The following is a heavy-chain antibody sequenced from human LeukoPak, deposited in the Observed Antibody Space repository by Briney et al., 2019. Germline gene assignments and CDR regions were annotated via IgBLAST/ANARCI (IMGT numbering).Heavy chain of an antibody. D-gene: IGHD6-19*01. CDR1: GGSISSSSYY. J-gene: IGHJ4*02. Sequence: SETLSLTCTVSGGSISSSSYYWGWIRQPPGKGLEWIGSIYYSGSTYYNPSLKSRVTISVGTSKNQFSLKLSSVTAADTAVYYCARPYSSGWYYFGYWGQGTLVTVSS. V-gene: IGHV4-39*01. CDR3: ARPYSSGWYYFGY. CDR2: IYYSGST.